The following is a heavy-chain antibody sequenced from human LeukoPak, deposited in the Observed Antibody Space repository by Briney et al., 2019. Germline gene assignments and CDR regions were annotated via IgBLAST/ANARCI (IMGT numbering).Heavy chain of an antibody. V-gene: IGHV3-23*01. CDR3: AKDGTTTITFDY. J-gene: IGHJ4*02. CDR1: GFTFSSYA. Sequence: GGSLRLSCVASGFTFSSYAMSWVRQAPGKGLEWVSVISGSGGSTYYRDSVKGRFTISRDNSRNTVYLQMNSLRAEDTAVYYCAKDGTTTITFDYWGQGTLVAVSS. D-gene: IGHD1-1*01. CDR2: ISGSGGST.